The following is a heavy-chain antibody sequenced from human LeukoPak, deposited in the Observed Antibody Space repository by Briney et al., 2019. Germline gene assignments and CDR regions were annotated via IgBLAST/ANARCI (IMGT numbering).Heavy chain of an antibody. CDR1: GYTYTSYV. CDR3: ARPSRGRGPIEYCYYYIDL. Sequence: ASVNDTFLACGYTYTSYVLSWVRQAPGQGLEWMGWISAYNGNTNYAQKLQGRVTMTTDTSTITAYMELRSLRSDDTAVYYCARPSRGRGPIEYCYYYIDLWCKGTTVTVSS. V-gene: IGHV1-18*01. CDR2: ISAYNGNT. D-gene: IGHD2-15*01. J-gene: IGHJ6*03.